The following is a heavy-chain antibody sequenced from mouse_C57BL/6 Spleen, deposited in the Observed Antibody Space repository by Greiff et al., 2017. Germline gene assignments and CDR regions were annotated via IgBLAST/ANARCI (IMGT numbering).Heavy chain of an antibody. V-gene: IGHV1-26*01. CDR2: INPNNGGT. Sequence: EVKLQQSGPELVKPGASVKISCKASGYTFTDYYMNWVKQSHGKSLEWIGDINPNNGGTSYNQKFKGKATLTVDKSSSTAYMELRSLTSEDSAVYYCARGGLPAWFAYWGQGTLVTVSA. J-gene: IGHJ3*01. CDR3: ARGGLPAWFAY. D-gene: IGHD2-4*01. CDR1: GYTFTDYY.